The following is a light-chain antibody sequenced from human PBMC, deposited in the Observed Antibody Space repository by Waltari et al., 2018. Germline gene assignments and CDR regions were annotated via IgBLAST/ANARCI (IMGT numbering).Light chain of an antibody. Sequence: QSALTQPASVSGSRGQSLTISCTGTTSDVGSYTYVPWYQQHPGKAPKLMIYDVSKRPSGVSNRFSGSKSGNTASLTISGLQAEDEADYYCTSYTSSNTYVFGTGTKVTVL. CDR2: DVS. CDR1: TSDVGSYTY. CDR3: TSYTSSNTYV. J-gene: IGLJ1*01. V-gene: IGLV2-14*01.